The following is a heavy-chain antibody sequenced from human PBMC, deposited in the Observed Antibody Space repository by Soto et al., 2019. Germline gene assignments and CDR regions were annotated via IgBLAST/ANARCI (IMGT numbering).Heavy chain of an antibody. CDR1: GFTFSSYA. Sequence: GGSLRLSCAASGFTFSSYAMHWVRQAPGKGLEWVAVISYDGSNKYYADSVKGRFTISRDNSKNTLYLQMNSLRAEDTAVYYCATSSGGGYDRYYYYGMDVWGQGTKVTVSS. CDR3: ATSSGGGYDRYYYYGMDV. V-gene: IGHV3-30-3*01. J-gene: IGHJ6*02. CDR2: ISYDGSNK. D-gene: IGHD5-12*01.